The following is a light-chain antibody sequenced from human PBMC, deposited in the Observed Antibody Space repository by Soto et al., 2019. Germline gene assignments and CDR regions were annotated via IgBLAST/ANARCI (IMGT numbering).Light chain of an antibody. V-gene: IGLV1-40*01. CDR1: SFNFGAGFD. CDR3: QYYETSLSARV. Sequence: QSVLTQPHSVSGAPGKRVSISGNGSSFNFGAGFDVHWYQQLLGTAPKLLIHANSNRPSGVPDRFSGSRSGTAASLAITGLQAEDEADYYCQYYETSLSARVFGGGTKLTVL. J-gene: IGLJ3*02. CDR2: ANS.